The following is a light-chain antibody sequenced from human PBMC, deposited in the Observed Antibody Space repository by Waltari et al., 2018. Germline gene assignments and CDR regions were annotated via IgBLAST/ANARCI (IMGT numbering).Light chain of an antibody. Sequence: SYELTQPPSVSVSLGQMARITCSGEALPKKYAYWYQQKAGQVAVLVIYKDTERPPGIPGRFYGSSAGTMGTLTISGVQAEDEADDYCLSADISGTYWVFGGGTKLTVL. CDR1: ALPKKY. CDR2: KDT. V-gene: IGLV3-16*01. CDR3: LSADISGTYWV. J-gene: IGLJ3*02.